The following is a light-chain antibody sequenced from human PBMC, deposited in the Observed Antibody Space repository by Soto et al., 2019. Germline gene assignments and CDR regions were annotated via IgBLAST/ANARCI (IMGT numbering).Light chain of an antibody. CDR3: SSFRSGSTLI. J-gene: IGLJ2*01. CDR2: EVT. Sequence: QSVLTQPASVSGSPGQSITISCTGTSSDVGGYNFVSWYQHHPGKAPKLIIFEVTNRPSGVSHRFSGSKSGNTASLTISGLQADDEANYYCSSFRSGSTLIFGGGTKVTVL. V-gene: IGLV2-14*01. CDR1: SSDVGGYNF.